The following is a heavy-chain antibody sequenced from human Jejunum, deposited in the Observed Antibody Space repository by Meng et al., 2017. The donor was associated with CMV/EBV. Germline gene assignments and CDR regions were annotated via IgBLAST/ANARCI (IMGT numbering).Heavy chain of an antibody. CDR3: ARGGYYDPYY. V-gene: IGHV3-48*03. J-gene: IGHJ4*02. CDR1: GFAFNAYE. Sequence: CASSGFAFNAYEMNWVRQAPGKGLEWVSYISDGGNTIYYSDSVKGRFTISRDNAKNSLYLQMNSLRVEDSAIYYCARGGYYDPYYWGQGTLVTVSS. D-gene: IGHD3-22*01. CDR2: ISDGGNTI.